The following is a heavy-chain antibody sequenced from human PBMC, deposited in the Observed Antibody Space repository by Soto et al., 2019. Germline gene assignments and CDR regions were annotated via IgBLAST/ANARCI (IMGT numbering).Heavy chain of an antibody. CDR1: GFTFSSYG. CDR3: AKEGYDFWSGYWRNWFDP. J-gene: IGHJ5*02. CDR2: ISYDGSNK. V-gene: IGHV3-30*18. Sequence: PGGSLRLSCAASGFTFSSYGMHWVRQAPGKGLEWVAVISYDGSNKYYVDSVKGRFTISRDNSKNTLYLQMNSLRAEDTAVYYCAKEGYDFWSGYWRNWFDPWGQGTLVTVSS. D-gene: IGHD3-3*01.